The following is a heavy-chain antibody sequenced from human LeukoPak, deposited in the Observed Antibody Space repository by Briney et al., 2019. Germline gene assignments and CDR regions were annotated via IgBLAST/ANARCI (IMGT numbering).Heavy chain of an antibody. CDR2: IYTSGST. CDR1: GGSISIGSYY. D-gene: IGHD2-15*01. CDR3: ARGPLGYCTGGNCYPSAFHYMDV. V-gene: IGHV4-61*02. Sequence: KSSQTLSLTCTVSGGSISIGSYYLSWIRQPAGKGLEWIGRIYTSGSTNYSPSLKSRVTISVDTSKNQFSLKVNFVIAADTAVYYCARGPLGYCTGGNCYPSAFHYMDVWGKGTTVTVSS. J-gene: IGHJ6*03.